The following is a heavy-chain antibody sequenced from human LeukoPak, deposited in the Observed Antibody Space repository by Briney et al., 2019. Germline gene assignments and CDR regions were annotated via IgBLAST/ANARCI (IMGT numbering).Heavy chain of an antibody. CDR1: GGSISSGGYY. Sequence: SETLSLTCTVSGGSISSGGYYWSWIRQHPGKGLEWIGYIYYSGSTYYNPSLKSRVTISVDTSKNQFSLKLNSVTAADTAVYYCARARLGIAAAGTDHFDYWGQGTLVTVSS. CDR2: IYYSGST. CDR3: ARARLGIAAAGTDHFDY. V-gene: IGHV4-31*03. J-gene: IGHJ4*02. D-gene: IGHD6-13*01.